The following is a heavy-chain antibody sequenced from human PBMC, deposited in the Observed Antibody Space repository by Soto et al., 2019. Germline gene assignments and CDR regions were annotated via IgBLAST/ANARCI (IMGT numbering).Heavy chain of an antibody. CDR2: IRENSGST. D-gene: IGHD2-15*01. Sequence: EVQLLESGGDLVQPGGSLRLSCAASGFTLSTYAMNWVRQAPGKGLEWVSAIRENSGSTDYADSVKGRFTISRDNSKNTLYLQMNSLSADDTAVYYCAKCQEVTGVSAWCNYFDPWGQGTLVTVSS. CDR3: AKCQEVTGVSAWCNYFDP. J-gene: IGHJ5*02. V-gene: IGHV3-23*01. CDR1: GFTLSTYA.